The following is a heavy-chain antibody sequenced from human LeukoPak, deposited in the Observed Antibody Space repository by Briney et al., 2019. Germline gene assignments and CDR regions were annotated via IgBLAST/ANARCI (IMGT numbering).Heavy chain of an antibody. Sequence: SETLSLTCTVSGGSISSANHFWSSVRQSPGEGLEWIGYIHYDGRAHYNPSLKSRVSMSLDMSKNQFSLSLSSVTAADTAIYYCAREVITPGDSDGFDLWGQGTMVSVSS. D-gene: IGHD2-2*01. CDR1: GGSISSANHF. CDR3: AREVITPGDSDGFDL. J-gene: IGHJ3*01. V-gene: IGHV4-30-4*08. CDR2: IHYDGRA.